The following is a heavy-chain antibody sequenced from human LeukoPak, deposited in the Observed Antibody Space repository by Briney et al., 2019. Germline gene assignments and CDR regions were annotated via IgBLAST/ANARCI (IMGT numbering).Heavy chain of an antibody. V-gene: IGHV3-74*01. CDR2: INSDGSTT. J-gene: IGHJ4*02. CDR3: ARGDAHALNY. Sequence: GGSLRLSCAASGFTFNNYGMHWVRQAPGKGLVWVSRINSDGSTTAYADSVKGRFTISRDNAKNTLYLQMSSLRAEDTAVYYCARGDAHALNYWGQGTLVTVSS. CDR1: GFTFNNYG. D-gene: IGHD2-2*01.